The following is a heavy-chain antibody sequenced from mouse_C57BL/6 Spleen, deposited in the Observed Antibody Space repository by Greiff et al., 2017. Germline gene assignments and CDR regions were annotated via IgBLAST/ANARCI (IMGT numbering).Heavy chain of an antibody. J-gene: IGHJ2*01. CDR1: GFTFSNYW. CDR2: IRLKSDNYAT. CDR3: TRYGSRYYFDY. V-gene: IGHV6-3*01. Sequence: EVKLMESGGGLVQPGGSMKLSCVASGFTFSNYWMNWVRQSPEKGLEWVAQIRLKSDNYATHYAESVKGRFTISRDDSKSSVYLQMNNLRAEDTGIYYCTRYGSRYYFDYWGQGTTLTVSS. D-gene: IGHD1-1*01.